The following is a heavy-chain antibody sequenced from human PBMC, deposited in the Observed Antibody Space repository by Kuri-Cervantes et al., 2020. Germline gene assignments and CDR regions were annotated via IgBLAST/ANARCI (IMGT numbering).Heavy chain of an antibody. D-gene: IGHD6-13*01. V-gene: IGHV1-8*01. CDR1: GYTFTSYD. Sequence: ASVKVSCKASGYTFTSYDINWVRQATGQGLEWMGWMNPNSGNTGYAQKFQGRVTMTRNTSISTAYMELSSLRSEDTAVYYCAKDAQGQLVKGSWFDPWGQGTLVTVSS. CDR3: AKDAQGQLVKGSWFDP. J-gene: IGHJ5*02. CDR2: MNPNSGNT.